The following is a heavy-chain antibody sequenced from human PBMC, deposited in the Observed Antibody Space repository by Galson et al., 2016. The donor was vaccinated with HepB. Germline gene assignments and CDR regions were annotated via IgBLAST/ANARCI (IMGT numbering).Heavy chain of an antibody. D-gene: IGHD2-15*01. V-gene: IGHV4-59*01. CDR2: IYYSGST. Sequence: SETLSLTCTVSGGSISNYYWSWIRQPPGKGLEWIGYIYYSGSTHYNPSLKSRVTISVDTSKNQFSLKLSSVTAADTAIYYCARDKADRKDNWFDPWGQGILVTVSS. J-gene: IGHJ5*02. CDR1: GGSISNYY. CDR3: ARDKADRKDNWFDP.